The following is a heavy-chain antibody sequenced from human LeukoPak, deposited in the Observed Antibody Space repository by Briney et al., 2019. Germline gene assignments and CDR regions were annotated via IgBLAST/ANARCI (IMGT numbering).Heavy chain of an antibody. V-gene: IGHV3-11*04. CDR3: ARPGNPMIVEDGFDI. CDR2: ISNSGSST. Sequence: GGSLRLSCAGSGFSFSGYYMSWIRQAPGKGLEWISYISNSGSSTYYIDSVKGRFTISRDNTKNSLYLQMNSLRAEDTAVYYCARPGNPMIVEDGFDIWGQGTMVTVSS. J-gene: IGHJ3*02. D-gene: IGHD3-22*01. CDR1: GFSFSGYY.